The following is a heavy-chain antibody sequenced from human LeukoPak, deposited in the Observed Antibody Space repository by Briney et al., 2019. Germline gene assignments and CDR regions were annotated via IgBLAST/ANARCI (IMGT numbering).Heavy chain of an antibody. CDR3: ARDRDYGASLDY. D-gene: IGHD4-17*01. J-gene: IGHJ4*02. Sequence: PSETLSLTCTVSGGSISSYYWSWIRQPPGKGLEWIGYIYYSGSTNYNPSLKSRVTISVDTSKNQFSLKLSSVTAADTAVYYCARDRDYGASLDYWGQGTLVTVSS. CDR2: IYYSGST. CDR1: GGSISSYY. V-gene: IGHV4-59*01.